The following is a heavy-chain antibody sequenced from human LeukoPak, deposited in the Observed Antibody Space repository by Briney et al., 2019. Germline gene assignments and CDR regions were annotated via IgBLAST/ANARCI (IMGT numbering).Heavy chain of an antibody. D-gene: IGHD5-18*01. V-gene: IGHV4-59*01. Sequence: SETLSLTCSVAGGSISTYYWNWIRQTPGKGLEWIGHISYGNTDYNPSLKSRVTISVDTSKNQFSLKLTSVTAADTAVYYCARDKAHSYGRYLDPWGQGALVIVSS. CDR3: ARDKAHSYGRYLDP. CDR1: GGSISTYY. CDR2: ISYGNT. J-gene: IGHJ5*02.